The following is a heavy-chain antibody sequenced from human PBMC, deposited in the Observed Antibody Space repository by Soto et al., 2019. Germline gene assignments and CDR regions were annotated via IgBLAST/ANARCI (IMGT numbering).Heavy chain of an antibody. CDR2: IKKKTDGGTT. Sequence: EVQLVESGGGLVKPGGSLRLSCAASGFTFSSAWMSWVRQAPGKGLAWVGRIKKKTDGGTTDYAAPVKGRFTISKNEYEISRYLQMISLKTEDTAVYYGTAGIDTIDYWCQGTLVTFAA. CDR1: GFTFSSAW. V-gene: IGHV3-15*01. J-gene: IGHJ4*02. D-gene: IGHD6-13*01. CDR3: TAGIDTIDY.